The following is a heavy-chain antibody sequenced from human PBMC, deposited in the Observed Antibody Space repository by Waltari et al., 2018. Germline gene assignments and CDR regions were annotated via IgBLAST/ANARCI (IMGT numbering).Heavy chain of an antibody. Sequence: QLQLQESGPGLVQPSATLSLPCTVSGGSLSSSSYYWGWLSQPPGKGLEWIGSIYYSGSTYYNPSLKSRVTISVDTSKNQFSLKLSSVTAADTAVYYCARGYSSSWYWYFDLWGRGTLVTVSS. CDR3: ARGYSSSWYWYFDL. J-gene: IGHJ2*01. D-gene: IGHD6-13*01. CDR1: GGSLSSSSYY. CDR2: IYYSGST. V-gene: IGHV4-39*07.